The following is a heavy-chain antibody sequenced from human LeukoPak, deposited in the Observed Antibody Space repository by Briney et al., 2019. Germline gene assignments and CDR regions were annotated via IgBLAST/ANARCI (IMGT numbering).Heavy chain of an antibody. V-gene: IGHV3-66*01. J-gene: IGHJ4*02. D-gene: IGHD3-16*01. Sequence: GGSLSLSCAVSGVSVSSNYRSWVRQAPGKGLEWVSVIYSGGSTYYTDSVQGRFTISRDNSKNTLYLQMNSLRAEDTAVYCCARVGKVAWGYASRDLDSWGEGTLVTVSS. CDR2: IYSGGST. CDR3: ARVGKVAWGYASRDLDS. CDR1: GVSVSSNY.